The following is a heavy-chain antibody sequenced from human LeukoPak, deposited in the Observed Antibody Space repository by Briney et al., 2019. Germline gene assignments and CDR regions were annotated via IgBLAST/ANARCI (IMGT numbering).Heavy chain of an antibody. CDR2: INHSGST. V-gene: IGHV4-34*01. CDR1: GGSFSGYY. J-gene: IGHJ6*02. Sequence: PSETLSLTCAVYGGSFSGYYWSWIRQPPGKGLEWIGEINHSGSTNYNPSLKSRVTISVDTSKNQFSLKLSSVTAADTAVYYCARPSFVRTYYDFWSGGGMDVWGQGTTVTVSS. CDR3: ARPSFVRTYYDFWSGGGMDV. D-gene: IGHD3-3*01.